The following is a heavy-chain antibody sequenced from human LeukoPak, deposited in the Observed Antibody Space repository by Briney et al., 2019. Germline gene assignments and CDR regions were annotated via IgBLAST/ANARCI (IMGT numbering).Heavy chain of an antibody. J-gene: IGHJ4*02. D-gene: IGHD6-19*01. CDR3: ARAMRPEQWLAAFDY. CDR2: ISSSGSTI. V-gene: IGHV3-48*03. Sequence: GGSLRLSCAASGFTFSTYEMNWVRQAPGKGLEWVSYISSSGSTIYYADSVKGRFTISRDNAKNSLYLQMNSLRAEDTALYYCARAMRPEQWLAAFDYWGQGTLVTVSS. CDR1: GFTFSTYE.